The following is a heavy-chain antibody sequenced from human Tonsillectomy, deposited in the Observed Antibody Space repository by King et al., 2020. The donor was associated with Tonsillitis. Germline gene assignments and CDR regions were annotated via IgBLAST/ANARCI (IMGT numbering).Heavy chain of an antibody. D-gene: IGHD2-2*01. CDR1: GYTFTGYY. J-gene: IGHJ5*02. Sequence: QLVQSGAEVKKPGASVKVSCKASGYTFTGYYMHWVRQAPGQGLEWMGWINPNSGGTNYAQKFQGRVTMTRETSISTAYMELSRLRSDDTAVYYCARRMGYQLLEDWFDPWGQGTLVTVSS. CDR2: INPNSGGT. V-gene: IGHV1-2*02. CDR3: ARRMGYQLLEDWFDP.